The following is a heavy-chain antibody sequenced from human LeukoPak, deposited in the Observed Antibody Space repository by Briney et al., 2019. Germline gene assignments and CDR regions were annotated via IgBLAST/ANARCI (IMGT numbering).Heavy chain of an antibody. V-gene: IGHV3-23*01. CDR3: AKDQFKRVEHVCVSYSDY. Sequence: PGGSLRLSCAASGFTFSTYAMNWVRQAPGKGLEWVSGISGSGGSTYYADSVKGRFTNTRSNTKNTLDLQMNSLTAEDTTVYYCAKDQFKRVEHVCVSYSDYKSQATQVTGSS. CDR1: GFTFSTYA. D-gene: IGHD3-16*01. CDR2: ISGSGGST. J-gene: IGHJ4*01.